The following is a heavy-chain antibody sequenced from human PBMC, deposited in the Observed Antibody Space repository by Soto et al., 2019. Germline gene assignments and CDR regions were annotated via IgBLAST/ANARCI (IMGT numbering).Heavy chain of an antibody. J-gene: IGHJ4*02. CDR1: GYSFANYC. V-gene: IGHV5-51*01. Sequence: GESLKISCKGSGYSFANYCIAWVRQMPGKGLEWMGIFYSGNSDTRYSPSFQGQVVISGDKSINTAYLQWTSLKASDTAMYYCARGSSGFYDYWGQGTLVTVSS. D-gene: IGHD6-19*01. CDR3: ARGSSGFYDY. CDR2: FYSGNSDT.